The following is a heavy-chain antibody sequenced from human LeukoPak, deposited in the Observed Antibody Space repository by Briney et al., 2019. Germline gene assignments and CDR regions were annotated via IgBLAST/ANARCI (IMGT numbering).Heavy chain of an antibody. D-gene: IGHD3-16*01. Sequence: GGSLRLSCAASGFTFSGSAVHWVRQASGKGLEWVGRIRNKANSYATVYAASVKGRFTISRDDSKNTAYLQMNSLKTEDTAVYYCTRGGLGELPDMDYWGQGTLVTVSS. J-gene: IGHJ4*02. CDR2: IRNKANSYAT. V-gene: IGHV3-73*01. CDR3: TRGGLGELPDMDY. CDR1: GFTFSGSA.